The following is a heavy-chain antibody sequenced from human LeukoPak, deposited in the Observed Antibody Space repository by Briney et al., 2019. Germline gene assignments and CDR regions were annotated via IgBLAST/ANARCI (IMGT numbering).Heavy chain of an antibody. CDR1: GFTFSSYA. CDR2: ISGSGGST. CDR3: AELRMGYSSSEIDY. D-gene: IGHD6-13*01. Sequence: GGSLRLSCAASGFTFSSYAMSWVRQAPGKGLEWVSAISGSGGSTYYADSVKGRFTISRDNSKNTLYLQMNSLRAEDTAVYYCAELRMGYSSSEIDYWGQGTLVTVSS. V-gene: IGHV3-23*01. J-gene: IGHJ4*02.